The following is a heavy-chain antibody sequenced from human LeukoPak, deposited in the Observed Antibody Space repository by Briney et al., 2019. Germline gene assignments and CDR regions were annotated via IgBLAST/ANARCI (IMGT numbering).Heavy chain of an antibody. CDR3: ARSEGTGIIYYSMDV. CDR1: GFTVSSSY. CDR2: IYSGGSS. V-gene: IGHV3-66*01. Sequence: GGSLRLSCAASGFTVSSSYMSWVRQAPGKGLEWVSVIYSGGSSVYADSVKGSFTISRDNSKNTVYLQMNSLRAEDTAVYYCARSEGTGIIYYSMDVWGQGTTV. J-gene: IGHJ6*02. D-gene: IGHD1-1*01.